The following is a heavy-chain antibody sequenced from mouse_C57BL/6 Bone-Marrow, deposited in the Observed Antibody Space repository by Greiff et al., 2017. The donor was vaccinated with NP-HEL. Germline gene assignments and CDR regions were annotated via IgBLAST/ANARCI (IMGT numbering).Heavy chain of an antibody. D-gene: IGHD1-1*01. Sequence: QVQLKQSGPGLVQPSQSLSITCTVSGFSLTSYGVHWVRQSPGKGLEWLGVIWSGGSTDYNAAFISRLSISKDNSKSQVFFKMNSLQADDTAIYYCARLLLAMDYWGQGTSVTVSS. V-gene: IGHV2-2*01. CDR2: IWSGGST. CDR1: GFSLTSYG. CDR3: ARLLLAMDY. J-gene: IGHJ4*01.